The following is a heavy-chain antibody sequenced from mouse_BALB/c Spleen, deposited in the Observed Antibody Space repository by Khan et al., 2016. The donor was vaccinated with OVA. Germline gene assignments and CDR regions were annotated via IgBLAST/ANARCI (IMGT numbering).Heavy chain of an antibody. J-gene: IGHJ3*01. Sequence: EVELVESGGGLVKPGGSLKLSCAASGFTFSTYAMSWFRQTPEKRLEWVATISSDGDYTYYPDNVTGRFTISRDNAKNTLYLQMSSLRSEDTAMYYCARSAYGSFAYWGQGTLVTVSA. CDR3: ARSAYGSFAY. D-gene: IGHD2-1*01. V-gene: IGHV5-9-3*01. CDR2: ISSDGDYT. CDR1: GFTFSTYA.